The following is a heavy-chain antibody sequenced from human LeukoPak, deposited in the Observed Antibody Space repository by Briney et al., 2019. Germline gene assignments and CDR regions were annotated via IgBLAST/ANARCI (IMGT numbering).Heavy chain of an antibody. Sequence: GGSLRLSCAASGFTFGNYWMHWVRQAPGKGLVWVSRINNDGSTTNYADSVKGRFTISRDNAENTLYLQMNSLRDEDTAVYYRARGPRTYYYESSGYNWGQGTLVTVSS. CDR3: ARGPRTYYYESSGYN. CDR2: INNDGSTT. CDR1: GFTFGNYW. J-gene: IGHJ4*02. V-gene: IGHV3-74*01. D-gene: IGHD3-22*01.